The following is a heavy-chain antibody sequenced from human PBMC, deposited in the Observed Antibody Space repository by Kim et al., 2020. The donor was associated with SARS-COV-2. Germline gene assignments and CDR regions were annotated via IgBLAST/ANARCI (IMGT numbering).Heavy chain of an antibody. Sequence: SETLSLTCTVSGGSISSYYWSWIRQPPGKGLEWIGYIYYSGSTNYNPSLKSRVTISVDTSKNQFSLKLSSVTAADTAVYYCARVSNLPLRAARSGYFDYWGQGTLVTVSS. CDR2: IYYSGST. CDR3: ARVSNLPLRAARSGYFDY. J-gene: IGHJ4*02. CDR1: GGSISSYY. V-gene: IGHV4-59*13. D-gene: IGHD6-6*01.